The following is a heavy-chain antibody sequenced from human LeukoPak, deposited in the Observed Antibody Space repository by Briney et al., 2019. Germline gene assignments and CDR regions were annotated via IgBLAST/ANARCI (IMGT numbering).Heavy chain of an antibody. Sequence: GGSLRLSCAASGFTFSSYGMHWVRQAPGKGLEWVAVILSDGSKEFYTDSVKGRFTISRDNSKNTLYLQMNSLRAEDTAVYYCVRDAPFSSGWTGYFDYWGQGTLVTVSS. V-gene: IGHV3-33*01. J-gene: IGHJ4*02. CDR2: ILSDGSKE. CDR3: VRDAPFSSGWTGYFDY. D-gene: IGHD6-19*01. CDR1: GFTFSSYG.